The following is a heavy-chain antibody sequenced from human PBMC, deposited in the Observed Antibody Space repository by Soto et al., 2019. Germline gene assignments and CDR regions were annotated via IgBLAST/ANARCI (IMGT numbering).Heavy chain of an antibody. CDR3: VKDPSPTTGSTDDKLFDT. V-gene: IGHV3-33*06. Sequence: GGSLRLSCAASGFNFRNYAMHWVRQAPGKGLEWVAVIWSDGSEKYYGASVKGRVTISRDNFKNTVSLQMNSLRVEDTAIYYCVKDPSPTTGSTDDKLFDTWGLGTLVTVSS. CDR1: GFNFRNYA. D-gene: IGHD4-17*01. J-gene: IGHJ5*02. CDR2: IWSDGSEK.